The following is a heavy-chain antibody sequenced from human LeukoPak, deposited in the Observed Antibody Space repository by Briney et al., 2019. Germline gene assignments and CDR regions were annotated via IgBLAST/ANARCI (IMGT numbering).Heavy chain of an antibody. Sequence: VASVKVSCKTSGYTFSDYYIHWIRQAPGQGLEWVGWINPNSGDTDYAQKFQGRVTVTRDTSISTAYMELGRLRSDDTAVYYCARDVGITVADSFDPWGQGTLVTVSS. CDR1: GYTFSDYY. V-gene: IGHV1-2*02. CDR2: INPNSGDT. D-gene: IGHD6-13*01. CDR3: ARDVGITVADSFDP. J-gene: IGHJ5*02.